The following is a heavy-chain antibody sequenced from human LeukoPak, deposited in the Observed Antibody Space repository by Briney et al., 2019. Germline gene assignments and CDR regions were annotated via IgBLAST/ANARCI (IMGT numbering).Heavy chain of an antibody. V-gene: IGHV3-21*01. J-gene: IGHJ4*02. CDR3: ARDGLMIGHCSGGSCRTLDY. CDR1: GFTFSSYS. Sequence: GGSLRLSCAASGFTFSSYSMNWVRQAPGKGLEWVSSISSSSSYIYYADSVKGRFTISRDNAKNSLYLQMNSLRAEDTAVYYCARDGLMIGHCSGGSCRTLDYWGQGTLVTVSS. CDR2: ISSSSSYI. D-gene: IGHD2-15*01.